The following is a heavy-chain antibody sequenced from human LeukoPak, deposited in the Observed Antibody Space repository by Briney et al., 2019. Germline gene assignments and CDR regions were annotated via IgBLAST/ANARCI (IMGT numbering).Heavy chain of an antibody. Sequence: PSETLSLTCAVYGGSFSGYYWSWIRQPPGKGLEWIGEINHSGSTNYNPSLKSRVTISVDTSKNQFSLKLSSVTAADTAVYYCARGDSGSFSQFDGWGQGTLVTVSS. CDR3: ARGDSGSFSQFDG. J-gene: IGHJ4*02. V-gene: IGHV4-34*01. CDR1: GGSFSGYY. CDR2: INHSGST. D-gene: IGHD1-26*01.